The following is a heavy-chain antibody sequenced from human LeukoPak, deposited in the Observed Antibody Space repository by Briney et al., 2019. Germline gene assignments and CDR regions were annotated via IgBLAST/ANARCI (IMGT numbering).Heavy chain of an antibody. Sequence: GGSLRLSCAASGFTFSDYYMSWIRQAPGKGLEWVSYISSSSSYTNYADSVKGRFTISRDNARNSLYLQMNSLRAEDTAVYYCARGRVRGVIDYWGQGTLVTVSS. CDR1: GFTFSDYY. J-gene: IGHJ4*02. CDR3: ARGRVRGVIDY. D-gene: IGHD3-10*01. CDR2: ISSSSSYT. V-gene: IGHV3-11*06.